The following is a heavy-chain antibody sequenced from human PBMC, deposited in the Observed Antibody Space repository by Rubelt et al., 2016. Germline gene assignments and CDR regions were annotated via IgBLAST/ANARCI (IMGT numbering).Heavy chain of an antibody. Sequence: VQLQQSGPRLVKPLETLSLTCIVSGDSIGSSQHYWGWIRQPPGKGLEWVSSISGSGGSTYYAESVKGRFAISRDNSKNTLYLQMNSLRADDTAVYYCARPLYGSSWGLWGQGTLVTVST. J-gene: IGHJ4*02. CDR2: ISGSGGST. CDR1: GDSIGSSQHY. V-gene: IGHV3-23*01. D-gene: IGHD6-6*01. CDR3: ARPLYGSSWGL.